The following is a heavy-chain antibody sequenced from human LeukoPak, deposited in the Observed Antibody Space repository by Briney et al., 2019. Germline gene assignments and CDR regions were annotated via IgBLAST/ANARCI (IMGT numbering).Heavy chain of an antibody. D-gene: IGHD3-22*01. V-gene: IGHV5-51*01. Sequence: GESLKISCKGSGYSFTSYWIGRVRQMPGKGLEWMGIIYPGDSDTRYSPSFQGQVTISADKSISTAYLQWSSLKASDTAMYYCARLTEYDSSAHYWGYFDYWGQGTLVTVSS. CDR3: ARLTEYDSSAHYWGYFDY. CDR2: IYPGDSDT. J-gene: IGHJ4*02. CDR1: GYSFTSYW.